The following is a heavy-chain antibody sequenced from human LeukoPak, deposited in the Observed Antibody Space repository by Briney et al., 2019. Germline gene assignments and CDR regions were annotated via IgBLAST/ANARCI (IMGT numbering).Heavy chain of an antibody. Sequence: GGSLRLSCAASGFTFSNAWMSWVRQAPGKGLEWVGRIKSKTDGGTTDYAAPVKGRFTISRDDSKNTLYLQMNSLKTEDTAVYYCTTDPSITIFGVVNLHYFDYWGQGTLVTVSS. CDR1: GFTFSNAW. D-gene: IGHD3-3*01. V-gene: IGHV3-15*01. CDR2: IKSKTDGGTT. CDR3: TTDPSITIFGVVNLHYFDY. J-gene: IGHJ4*02.